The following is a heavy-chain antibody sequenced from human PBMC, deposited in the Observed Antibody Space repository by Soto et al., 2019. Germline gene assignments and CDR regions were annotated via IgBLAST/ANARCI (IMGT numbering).Heavy chain of an antibody. J-gene: IGHJ4*02. V-gene: IGHV3-30*03. D-gene: IGHD3-16*01. CDR1: GFTFSTYG. CDR2: ISHDGSNQ. CDR3: ATDANEYLWEYYFDF. Sequence: PVGSLRLSCAASGFTFSTYGMHWVRQAPATGLEWVAFISHDGSNQYYADSMKGRFTISRDNSKNTLYLQMNSLRPDDTAVYYCATDANEYLWEYYFDFWGQGTLVTVSS.